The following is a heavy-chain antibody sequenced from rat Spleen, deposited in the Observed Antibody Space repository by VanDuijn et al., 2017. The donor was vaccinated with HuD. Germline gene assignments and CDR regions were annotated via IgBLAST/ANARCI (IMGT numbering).Heavy chain of an antibody. J-gene: IGHJ2*01. CDR2: ISYDGSST. D-gene: IGHD1-11*01. Sequence: EVQLVESDGGLVQPGRSLKLSCAASGFTFSDYYMAWVRQAPTKGLEWVATISYDGSSTYYRDSVKGRFTISRDNAKSTLYLQMDSLRSEDTATYYCARQGGYNYFDYWGQGVMVTVSS. CDR1: GFTFSDYY. V-gene: IGHV5-29*01. CDR3: ARQGGYNYFDY.